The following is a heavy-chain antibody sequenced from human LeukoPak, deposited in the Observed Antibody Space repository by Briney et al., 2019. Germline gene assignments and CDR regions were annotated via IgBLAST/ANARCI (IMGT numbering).Heavy chain of an antibody. CDR3: GYSGY. CDR2: IYHSGST. D-gene: IGHD5-18*01. CDR1: GYSISSGYY. Sequence: PSETLSLTCTVSGYSISSGYYGGWIRQPPGEGLEWIGSIYHSGSTYYNPSLKSRVTISVDTSKNQFSLKLSSVTGADTAVYYCGYSGYWGQGTLVTVSS. J-gene: IGHJ4*02. V-gene: IGHV4-38-2*02.